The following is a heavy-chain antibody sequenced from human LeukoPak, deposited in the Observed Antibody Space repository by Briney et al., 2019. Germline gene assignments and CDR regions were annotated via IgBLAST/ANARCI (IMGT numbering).Heavy chain of an antibody. J-gene: IGHJ5*02. CDR2: INSDGSSR. CDR1: GFTFSNYW. CDR3: AKDLPGGP. V-gene: IGHV3-74*01. Sequence: GGSLRLSCAASGFTFSNYWMSWVRQAPGKGLVWVSRINSDGSSRHYADSVKGRFTISRDNAKNTLHLQMTSLRAEDTAVYYCAKDLPGGPWGQGTLVTVSS.